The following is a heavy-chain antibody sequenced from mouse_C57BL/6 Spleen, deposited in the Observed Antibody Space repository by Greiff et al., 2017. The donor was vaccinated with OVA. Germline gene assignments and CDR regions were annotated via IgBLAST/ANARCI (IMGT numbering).Heavy chain of an antibody. CDR1: GYTFTSYW. J-gene: IGHJ2*01. Sequence: QVQLQQPGAELVRPGSSVKLSCKASGYTFTSYWMDWVKQRPGQGLEWIGNIYPSDSETHYNQKFKDKATLTVDKSSSTAYMQLSSLTSEDSAVYYCARSGWLPPDYWGQGTTLTVSS. CDR2: IYPSDSET. D-gene: IGHD2-2*01. V-gene: IGHV1-61*01. CDR3: ARSGWLPPDY.